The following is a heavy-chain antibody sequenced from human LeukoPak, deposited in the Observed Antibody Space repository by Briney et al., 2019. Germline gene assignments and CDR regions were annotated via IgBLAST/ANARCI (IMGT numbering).Heavy chain of an antibody. V-gene: IGHV4-39*01. J-gene: IGHJ4*02. CDR2: IYYSGST. CDR1: GGSISSSSYY. D-gene: IGHD5-12*01. Sequence: SETLSLTCTVSGGSISSSSYYWGWIRQPPGKGLEWIGSIYYSGSTYYNPSLKRRVTISVDTSKNQFSLKLSSVTAADTAVYYCARGSSGYDMPFDYWGQGTLVTVSS. CDR3: ARGSSGYDMPFDY.